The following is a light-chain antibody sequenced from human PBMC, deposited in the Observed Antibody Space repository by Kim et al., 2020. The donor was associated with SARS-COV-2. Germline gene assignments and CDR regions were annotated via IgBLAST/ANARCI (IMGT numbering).Light chain of an antibody. V-gene: IGKV3-20*01. CDR1: QSVSSSY. CDR3: QQYGSSPYT. J-gene: IGKJ2*01. Sequence: WSPGEGSTLSCRASQSVSSSYLAWYQQKPGQAPRLLIYGASSRATGIPDRFSGSGSGTDFTLTISRLEPEDFAVYSCQQYGSSPYTFGQGTKLEI. CDR2: GAS.